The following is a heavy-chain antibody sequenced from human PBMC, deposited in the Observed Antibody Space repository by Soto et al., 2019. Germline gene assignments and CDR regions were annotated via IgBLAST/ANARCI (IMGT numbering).Heavy chain of an antibody. CDR3: ANDPGSRQRPSGSYMDV. V-gene: IGHV3-30*18. J-gene: IGHJ6*03. D-gene: IGHD6-25*01. CDR1: GLSVNSYV. CDR2: TSYDGTNK. Sequence: GGALRRSCSASGLSVNSYVRHWVPQAAVKGLGGVAVTSYDGTNKSYAAPLKGRFPIYRDNPKNTLYLQMNTLRAEDTAVYYCANDPGSRQRPSGSYMDVWGKGTPVTVSS.